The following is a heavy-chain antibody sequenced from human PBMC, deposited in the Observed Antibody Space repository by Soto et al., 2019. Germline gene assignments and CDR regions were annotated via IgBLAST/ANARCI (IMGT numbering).Heavy chain of an antibody. Sequence: QVRLQEWGPGLVKPSQTLSLKCSVSGGSITTGGRYWSWIRQLPGKGLEWIGDIYYSGNTYYNACLKSRVTVSVESAKNQFSLKLSTVTAADTAVYYCARALAFTGGDGFDIWGQGRLVTVSS. CDR2: IYYSGNT. CDR3: ARALAFTGGDGFDI. J-gene: IGHJ3*02. D-gene: IGHD1-1*01. V-gene: IGHV4-31*02. CDR1: GGSITTGGRY.